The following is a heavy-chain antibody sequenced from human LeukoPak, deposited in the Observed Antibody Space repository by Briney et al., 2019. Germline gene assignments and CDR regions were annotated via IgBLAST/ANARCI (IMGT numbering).Heavy chain of an antibody. CDR1: GASVSGSPYY. CDR2: IYSSGST. J-gene: IGHJ4*02. CDR3: AKSGGNGLIDY. D-gene: IGHD1-26*01. Sequence: SETLSLTCTVSGASVSGSPYYWGWIRQPPGKGLEWIGSIYSSGSTYYNASLQSRVTISIETSKNQISLRLSSGTAADTAIYYCAKSGGNGLIDYWGQGTLVTVS. V-gene: IGHV4-39*01.